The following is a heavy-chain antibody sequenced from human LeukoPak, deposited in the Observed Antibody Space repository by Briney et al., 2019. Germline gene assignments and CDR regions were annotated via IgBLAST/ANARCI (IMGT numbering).Heavy chain of an antibody. CDR3: ARVWWELLYYSDY. V-gene: IGHV4-34*01. CDR1: GGSFSGYY. D-gene: IGHD1-26*01. J-gene: IGHJ4*02. CDR2: INHSGST. Sequence: SETLSLTCAVYGGSFSGYYWSWIRQPPGKGLEWIGEINHSGSTNYNPSLKSRVTISVDTSKNQFSLKLSSVTAADTAVYYCARVWWELLYYSDYWGQGTLVTVSS.